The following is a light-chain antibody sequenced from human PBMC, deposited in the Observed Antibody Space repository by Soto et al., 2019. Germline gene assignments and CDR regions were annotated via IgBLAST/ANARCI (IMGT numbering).Light chain of an antibody. V-gene: IGKV3-20*01. CDR3: QQYVTSPLT. CDR1: QSVNNNF. CDR2: VAS. Sequence: EIVLTQSPGTLSLSPGERATLSCRASQSVNNNFLAWYQQKPGQAPRLLIYVASSRATGIPDRFSGSGSGTDFTLTISRLEPKDVAVYSCQQYVTSPLTFGGGTKVEIK. J-gene: IGKJ4*01.